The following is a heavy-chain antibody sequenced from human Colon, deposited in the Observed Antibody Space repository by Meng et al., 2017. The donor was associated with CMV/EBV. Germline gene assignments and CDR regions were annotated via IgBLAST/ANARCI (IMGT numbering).Heavy chain of an antibody. V-gene: IGHV3-15*01. CDR3: STEAYSSSWYSRYYYYGLDV. CDR1: GFTFSNTW. J-gene: IGHJ6*02. D-gene: IGHD6-13*01. CDR2: IKSKTDGGTT. Sequence: GSLRLSCAASGFTFSNTWIIWVRQAPGKGLEWVGRIKSKTDGGTTDYAAPVKGRFTISRDDSINTLYLQMNSLKTEDTAVYYCSTEAYSSSWYSRYYYYGLDVWGQGTTVTVSS.